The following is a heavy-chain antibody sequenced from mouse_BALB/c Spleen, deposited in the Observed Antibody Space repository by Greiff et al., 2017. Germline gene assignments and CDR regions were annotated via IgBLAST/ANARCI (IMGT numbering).Heavy chain of an antibody. V-gene: IGHV1S29*02. D-gene: IGHD2-1*01. Sequence: VQLKQSGPELVKPGASVKISCKASGYTFTDYNMHWVKQSHGKSLEWIGYIYPYNGGTGYNQKFKSKATLTVDNSSSTAYMELRSLTSEDSAVYYCARGNSYAMDYWGQGTSVTVSS. J-gene: IGHJ4*01. CDR1: GYTFTDYN. CDR2: IYPYNGGT. CDR3: ARGNSYAMDY.